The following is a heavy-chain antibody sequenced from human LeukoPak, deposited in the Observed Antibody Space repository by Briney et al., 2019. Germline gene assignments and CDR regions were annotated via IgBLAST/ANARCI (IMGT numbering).Heavy chain of an antibody. CDR1: GFSYSNYR. CDR3: TRDRGTRGHLH. Sequence: GYLALYWAASGFSYSNYRMNWVRQAPGKGLEWVSYISTSSNTIHYADSVKGRFTISRDNAKNSLYLQMSSLRDEDTAVYYCTRDRGTRGHLHWGQGTLVTVSS. V-gene: IGHV3-48*02. CDR2: ISTSSNTI. D-gene: IGHD2-8*02. J-gene: IGHJ4*02.